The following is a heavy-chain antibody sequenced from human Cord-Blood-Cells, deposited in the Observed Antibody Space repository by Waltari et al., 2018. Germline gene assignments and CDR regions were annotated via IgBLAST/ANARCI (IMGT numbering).Heavy chain of an antibody. CDR3: ARGANDFWSGYYNY. V-gene: IGHV4-59*11. CDR2: NYYSGRT. J-gene: IGHJ4*02. CDR1: GGSISSHY. Sequence: QVQLQESGPGLVKPSETLSLTCPVSGGSISSHYWSWIRQPPGKGLEWIGYNYYSGRTNYNPSLKSRVTISVDTSKNQFSLKLSSVTAADTAVYYCARGANDFWSGYYNYWGQGTLVTVSS. D-gene: IGHD3-3*01.